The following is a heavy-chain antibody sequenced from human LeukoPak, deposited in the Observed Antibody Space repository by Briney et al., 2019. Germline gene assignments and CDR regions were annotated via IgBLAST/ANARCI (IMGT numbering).Heavy chain of an antibody. CDR1: QFTFSSYG. D-gene: IGHD3-10*01. CDR3: AKVNYYGSGSFYAFDI. Sequence: GGSLRLSCAASQFTFSSYGMHWVRQAPGKGLEWVAVISYDGSNKYYADSVKGRFTISRDNSKNTLYLQMNSLRAEDTAVYYCAKVNYYGSGSFYAFDIWGQGTMVTVSS. V-gene: IGHV3-30*18. CDR2: ISYDGSNK. J-gene: IGHJ3*02.